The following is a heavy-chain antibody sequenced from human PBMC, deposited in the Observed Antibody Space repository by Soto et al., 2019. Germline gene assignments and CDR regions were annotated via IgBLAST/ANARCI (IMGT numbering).Heavy chain of an antibody. Sequence: PSETLSLTCTGSGGSISSGDYYWSWIRQPPGKGLEWIGYIYYSGSTYYNPSLKSRVTISVDTSKNQFSLKLSSVTAADTAVYYCARAQYYDFWSGYLQTGYYYGMDVWGKGTTVTVSS. D-gene: IGHD3-3*01. CDR2: IYYSGST. CDR1: GGSISSGDYY. J-gene: IGHJ6*04. V-gene: IGHV4-30-4*01. CDR3: ARAQYYDFWSGYLQTGYYYGMDV.